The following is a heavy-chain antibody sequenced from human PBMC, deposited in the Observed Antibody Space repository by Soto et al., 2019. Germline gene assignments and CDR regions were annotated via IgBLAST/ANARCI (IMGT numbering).Heavy chain of an antibody. CDR3: AKGRLRRDYYYGMDV. CDR1: GFTFSSYA. J-gene: IGHJ6*02. V-gene: IGHV3-23*01. CDR2: ISVSGGST. Sequence: PGGSLRLSCAASGFTFSSYAMSWVRQAPGKGLEWVSAISVSGGSTYYADSVKGRFTISRDNSKNTLYLQMNSLRAEDKAVYYCAKGRLRRDYYYGMDVWGQGTTVTVSS. D-gene: IGHD5-12*01.